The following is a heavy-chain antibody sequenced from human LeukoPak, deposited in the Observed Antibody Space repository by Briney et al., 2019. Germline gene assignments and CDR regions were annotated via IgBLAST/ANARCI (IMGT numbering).Heavy chain of an antibody. CDR1: GGSLSNSY. V-gene: IGHV4-59*08. CDR2: VHYSGST. CDR3: ARLFRGWENWFDP. J-gene: IGHJ5*02. D-gene: IGHD1-26*01. Sequence: SETLSLTCSVSGGSLSNSYWSWIRQPPGRGLEWIAYVHYSGSTNYNPSLKSRVIISIDPSKNQFSLKLSSVTAADTAVYYCARLFRGWENWFDPWGQGTLVTVSS.